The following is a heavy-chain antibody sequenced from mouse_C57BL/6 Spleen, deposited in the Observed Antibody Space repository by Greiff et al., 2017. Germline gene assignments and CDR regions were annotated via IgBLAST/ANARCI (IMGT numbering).Heavy chain of an antibody. Sequence: VQLQQPGAELVKPGASVKLSCKASGYTFTSYWMQWVKQRPGQGLEWIGEIDPSDSYTNYNQKFKGKATLTVDTSSSTAYMQLSSLTSEDSAVYYCARRVITTVEASFDYWGQGTTLTVSS. CDR2: IDPSDSYT. CDR1: GYTFTSYW. V-gene: IGHV1-50*01. J-gene: IGHJ2*01. CDR3: ARRVITTVEASFDY. D-gene: IGHD1-1*01.